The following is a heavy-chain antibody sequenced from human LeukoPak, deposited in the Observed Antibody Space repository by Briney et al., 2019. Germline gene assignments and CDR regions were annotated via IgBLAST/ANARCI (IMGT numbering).Heavy chain of an antibody. CDR2: ISSSSSTI. V-gene: IGHV3-48*01. CDR3: ARVAWGDYFDY. J-gene: IGHJ4*02. CDR1: GFTFSSYS. Sequence: GGSLRLSCAASGFTFSSYSMNWVRQAPGKGLEWVSYISSSSSTIYYADSVKGRFTISRDNAKNSLYLQMNSLGAEDTAVYYCARVAWGDYFDYWGQGTLVTVSS. D-gene: IGHD3-16*01.